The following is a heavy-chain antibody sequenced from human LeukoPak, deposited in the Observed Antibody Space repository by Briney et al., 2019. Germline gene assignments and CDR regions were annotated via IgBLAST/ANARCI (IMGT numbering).Heavy chain of an antibody. CDR2: ISAYNGNT. CDR3: ARPYYSPDAFDI. J-gene: IGHJ3*02. Sequence: ASVKVSCKASGGTFSSYAISWVRQAPGQGLEWMGWISAYNGNTNYAQKLQGRVTMTTDTSTSTAYMELRSLRSDDTAVYYCARPYYSPDAFDIWGQGTMVTVSS. D-gene: IGHD3-10*01. V-gene: IGHV1-18*01. CDR1: GGTFSSYA.